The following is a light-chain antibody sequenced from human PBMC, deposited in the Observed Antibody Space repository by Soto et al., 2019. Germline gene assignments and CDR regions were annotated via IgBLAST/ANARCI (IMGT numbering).Light chain of an antibody. J-gene: IGKJ4*01. CDR2: KAS. CDR1: QSISSW. V-gene: IGKV1-5*03. Sequence: DIQMTQSPSILSASVGDRVTITCRASQSISSWLAWYQQKPGNAPKLLIYKASSLESGVPSRFSGSGSGTEFTLTISSLQPDDFATYYCQQYNSYSLTFGGGTKVEIK. CDR3: QQYNSYSLT.